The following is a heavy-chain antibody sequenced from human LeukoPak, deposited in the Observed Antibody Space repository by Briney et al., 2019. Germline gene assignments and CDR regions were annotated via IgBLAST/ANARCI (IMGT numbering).Heavy chain of an antibody. Sequence: PGGSLRLSCAASGFTFSSYWMSWVRQAPGKGLEWVANIKRDGREKYYVDSVKGRFTISRDNAKSSLFLQMSSLRADDTAVYYCGRGFGVNGLAFDIWGQGTMVTVSS. CDR2: IKRDGREK. CDR3: GRGFGVNGLAFDI. V-gene: IGHV3-7*03. D-gene: IGHD4-23*01. J-gene: IGHJ3*02. CDR1: GFTFSSYW.